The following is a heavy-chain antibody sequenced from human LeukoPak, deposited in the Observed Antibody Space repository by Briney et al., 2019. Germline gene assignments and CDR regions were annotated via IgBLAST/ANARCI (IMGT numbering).Heavy chain of an antibody. Sequence: AGGSLRLSCAASGFTFSSYSMNWVRQAPGKGLEWVSAISSSGRYIYYADSVKGRFTISRDSAKNSLYLQMDSLRAEDTAVYYCARDLMGIAYRGAFYYWGQGTLVTVSS. D-gene: IGHD6-13*01. J-gene: IGHJ4*02. CDR2: ISSSGRYI. CDR1: GFTFSSYS. V-gene: IGHV3-21*01. CDR3: ARDLMGIAYRGAFYY.